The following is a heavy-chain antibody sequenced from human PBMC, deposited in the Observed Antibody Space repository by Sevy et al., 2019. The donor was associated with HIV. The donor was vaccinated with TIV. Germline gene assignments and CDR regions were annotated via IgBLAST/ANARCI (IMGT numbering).Heavy chain of an antibody. J-gene: IGHJ4*02. V-gene: IGHV4-38-2*02. CDR3: ARDQNGYCSGGSCYSGYVDY. CDR1: GYSISSGYY. CDR2: IYHSGST. D-gene: IGHD2-15*01. Sequence: SETLSLTCAVSGYSISSGYYWGWIRQPPGKGLEWIGSIYHSGSTYYNPSLKSRVTISVDTSKNRFSLKLSSVTAADTAVYYCARDQNGYCSGGSCYSGYVDYWGQGTLVTVSS.